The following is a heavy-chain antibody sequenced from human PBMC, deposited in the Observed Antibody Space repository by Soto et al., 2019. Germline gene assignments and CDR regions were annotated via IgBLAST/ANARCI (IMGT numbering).Heavy chain of an antibody. D-gene: IGHD3-16*01. V-gene: IGHV3-53*01. CDR1: GFTVSNNH. Sequence: VQLVESGGGLIQPGGSLRLSCAASGFTVSNNHMTWVRQAAGKGLELVSFVHGGGSTSYADSVKGGFTISRDNSKNTLYLQMDSLRAEDTAIYYCAGRLTTAASLDYWGRGTLVTVSS. CDR3: AGRLTTAASLDY. CDR2: VHGGGST. J-gene: IGHJ4*02.